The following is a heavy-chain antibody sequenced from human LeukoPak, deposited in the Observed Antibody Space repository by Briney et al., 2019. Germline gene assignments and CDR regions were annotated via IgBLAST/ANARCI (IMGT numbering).Heavy chain of an antibody. CDR2: IYPGDSDT. D-gene: IGHD1-26*01. Sequence: GESLKISCKGSGYSFTSYWIGWVRQMPGKGLEWMGIIYPGDSDTRYSPSFQGQVTISADKSISTAYLQWSSLKASDTAMYYCARHQTTYSGSYSTLDYWGQGTLVTVSS. V-gene: IGHV5-51*01. CDR3: ARHQTTYSGSYSTLDY. CDR1: GYSFTSYW. J-gene: IGHJ4*02.